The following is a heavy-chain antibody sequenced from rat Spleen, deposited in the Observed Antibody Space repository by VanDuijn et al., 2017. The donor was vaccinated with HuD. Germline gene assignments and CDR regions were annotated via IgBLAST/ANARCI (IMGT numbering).Heavy chain of an antibody. D-gene: IGHD1-9*01. V-gene: IGHV5-25*01. J-gene: IGHJ2*01. CDR3: ARRHYGYTDYFDY. Sequence: EVQLVESGGGLVQPGRSLKLSCAASGVTFTNYDMDWVRQAPTKGLDGVASISTGGGNTYYRDSVKGRFTISRDNAKSTMSLQMDSLRSEDTATYYCARRHYGYTDYFDYWGQGVMVTVSS. CDR1: GVTFTNYD. CDR2: ISTGGGNT.